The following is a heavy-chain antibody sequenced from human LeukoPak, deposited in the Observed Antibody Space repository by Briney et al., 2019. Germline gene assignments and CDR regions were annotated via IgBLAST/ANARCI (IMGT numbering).Heavy chain of an antibody. J-gene: IGHJ4*02. Sequence: SETLSLTCTVSGGSITSSSYYWGCIRQPPGKGLEWITTMYYSGSTYYNPSLRSPVTISVDTSKNQFSLILSSVTAADTAVYYCSRRGDCSSTSCPVGYWGQGTLATVSS. V-gene: IGHV4-39*01. D-gene: IGHD2-2*01. CDR1: GGSITSSSYY. CDR2: MYYSGST. CDR3: SRRGDCSSTSCPVGY.